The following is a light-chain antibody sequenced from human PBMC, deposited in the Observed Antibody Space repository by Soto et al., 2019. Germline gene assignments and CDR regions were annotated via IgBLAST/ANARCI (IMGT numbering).Light chain of an antibody. CDR3: AAWDDSLYGV. V-gene: IGLV1-47*01. CDR1: SSNIGSNY. Sequence: QSVLTQPPSASGTPGQRVTISCSGSSSNIGSNYVYWYQQLPGTAPKLLIYRNNQRPSGVPDRFSGSKSGTSASLAISGLRSEDEADYYCAAWDDSLYGVFGGGTKVTVL. J-gene: IGLJ2*01. CDR2: RNN.